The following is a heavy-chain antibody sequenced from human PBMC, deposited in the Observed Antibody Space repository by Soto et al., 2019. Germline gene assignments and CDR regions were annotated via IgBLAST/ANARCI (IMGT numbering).Heavy chain of an antibody. CDR2: IWYDGSNK. J-gene: IGHJ6*02. Sequence: QVQLVESGGGVVQPGRSLRLSCAASGFTFSSYGMHWVRQAPGKGLEWVAVIWYDGSNKYYADSVRGRFTISRDNSKNTLYLQMNSLSAEDTAVYYCARDTDFYGSGGMDVWGQGTTVTVAS. CDR3: ARDTDFYGSGGMDV. V-gene: IGHV3-33*01. CDR1: GFTFSSYG. D-gene: IGHD3-10*01.